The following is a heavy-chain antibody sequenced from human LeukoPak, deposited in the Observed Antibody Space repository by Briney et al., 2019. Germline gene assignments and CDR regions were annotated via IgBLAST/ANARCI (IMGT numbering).Heavy chain of an antibody. Sequence: PGGSLRLSCEASGFTVSSSYMSWVRRAPGKGLEWVSVIYSGGSTDYKDSVKDRFIISRGNSKNTLYLQMNSLRAEDTAVYYCAKEMATMNAFDIWGQGTMVTVSS. CDR2: IYSGGST. J-gene: IGHJ3*02. CDR3: AKEMATMNAFDI. V-gene: IGHV3-66*01. D-gene: IGHD5-24*01. CDR1: GFTVSSSY.